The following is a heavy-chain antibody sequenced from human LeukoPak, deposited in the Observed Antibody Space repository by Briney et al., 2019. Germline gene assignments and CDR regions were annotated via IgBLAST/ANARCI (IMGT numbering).Heavy chain of an antibody. Sequence: ASVKVSCKVSGYTLTELSMHWVRQAPGKGLEWMGGFDPEDGETIYAQKFQGRVTMTEDTSTDTAYMELSSLRSEDTAVYYCATDGYRHQLLNWFDPWGQGTLVTDSS. J-gene: IGHJ5*02. CDR1: GYTLTELS. CDR3: ATDGYRHQLLNWFDP. D-gene: IGHD2-2*01. V-gene: IGHV1-24*01. CDR2: FDPEDGET.